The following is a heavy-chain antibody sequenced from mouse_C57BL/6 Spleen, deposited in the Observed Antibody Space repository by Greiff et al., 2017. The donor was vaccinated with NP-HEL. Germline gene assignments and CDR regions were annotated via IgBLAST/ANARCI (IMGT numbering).Heavy chain of an antibody. CDR2: ISSGGSYT. V-gene: IGHV5-6*01. J-gene: IGHJ3*01. CDR1: GFTFSSYG. D-gene: IGHD2-1*01. Sequence: EVKLVESGGDLVKPGGSLKLSCAASGFTFSSYGMSWVRQTPDKRLEWVATISSGGSYTYYPDSVKGRFTISSDNAKNTLYLQMSSLKSEDTAMYYCARHERDGNSPFAYWGQGTLVTVSA. CDR3: ARHERDGNSPFAY.